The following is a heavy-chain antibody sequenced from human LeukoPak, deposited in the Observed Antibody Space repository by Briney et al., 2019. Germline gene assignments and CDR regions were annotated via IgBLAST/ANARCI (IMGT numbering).Heavy chain of an antibody. Sequence: PSETLSLTCTVSGGSISSGDYYWSWIRQPPGKGLEWIGYIYYSGSTYYNPSLKSRVTISVDTSKNQFSLKLSSVTAADTAAYYCARDLPYGSGSYYRWFDPWGQGTLVTVSS. V-gene: IGHV4-30-4*01. D-gene: IGHD3-10*01. CDR1: GGSISSGDYY. CDR2: IYYSGST. CDR3: ARDLPYGSGSYYRWFDP. J-gene: IGHJ5*02.